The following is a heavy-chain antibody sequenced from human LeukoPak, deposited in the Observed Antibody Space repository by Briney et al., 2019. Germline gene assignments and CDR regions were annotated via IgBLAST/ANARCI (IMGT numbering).Heavy chain of an antibody. Sequence: GGSLRLSCAASGFTVSSNYMSWVRQAPGKGLEWVSLIYSGGSTYYADSVKGRFTISRDNSKNTLYLQMNSLRAEDTAVYYCASPVLRYFDSALFGYWGQGTLVTVSS. CDR1: GFTVSSNY. D-gene: IGHD3-9*01. CDR3: ASPVLRYFDSALFGY. CDR2: IYSGGST. J-gene: IGHJ4*02. V-gene: IGHV3-53*05.